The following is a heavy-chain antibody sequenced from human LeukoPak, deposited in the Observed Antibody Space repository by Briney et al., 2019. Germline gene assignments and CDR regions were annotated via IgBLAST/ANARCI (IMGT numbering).Heavy chain of an antibody. V-gene: IGHV3-23*01. Sequence: GGSLRLSCAASGFTFGTYAMNWVRQAPGKGLEWVSGISSSGDSTYHADSVKGRFTISRDNSKNTLFLQMSSLRAEDTAVYYCAKRDGLVLADYWGQGTLVTVSS. D-gene: IGHD3-3*01. J-gene: IGHJ4*02. CDR1: GFTFGTYA. CDR3: AKRDGLVLADY. CDR2: ISSSGDST.